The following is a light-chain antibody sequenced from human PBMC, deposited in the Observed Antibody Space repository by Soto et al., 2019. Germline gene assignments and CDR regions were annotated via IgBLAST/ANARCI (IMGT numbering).Light chain of an antibody. Sequence: EVVITQFPSTVFVSTGETATLSCRASQSITRNLAWYQHSPGQAPRLLIYGASTRATGIPAMFSGSGSGTEFTLTINSLQSEDFAVYYCQQYNKGTMWTFGQGTKVDI. CDR1: QSITRN. CDR3: QQYNKGTMWT. V-gene: IGKV3-15*01. J-gene: IGKJ1*01. CDR2: GAS.